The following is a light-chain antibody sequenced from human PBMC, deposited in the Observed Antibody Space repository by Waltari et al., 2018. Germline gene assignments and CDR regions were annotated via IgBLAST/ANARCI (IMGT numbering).Light chain of an antibody. V-gene: IGLV1-51*02. CDR1: TSNIANNY. J-gene: IGLJ2*01. CDR3: GTWDNTLSAV. CDR2: GND. Sequence: QSVLTQPPSVSAAPGPKVTISCSGRTSNIANNYVPWYQQFPGAAPKVLIYGNDKRATGIPDRFSGSKSGTSATLDITGLQTGDEADYYCGTWDNTLSAVFGGGTKVTVL.